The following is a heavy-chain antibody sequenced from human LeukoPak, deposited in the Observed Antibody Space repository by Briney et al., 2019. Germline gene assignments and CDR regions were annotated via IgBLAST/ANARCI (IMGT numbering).Heavy chain of an antibody. D-gene: IGHD3-3*01. J-gene: IGHJ3*02. Sequence: ASVKVSCKASGYTFTGYYMHWVRQAPGQGLEWMGWINPNSGGTNYAQKFQGRVTMTRDMSTSTVYMELSSLRSEDTAVYYCARELRGSTALEWLSRGYAFDIWGQGTMVTVSS. CDR3: ARELRGSTALEWLSRGYAFDI. V-gene: IGHV1-2*02. CDR1: GYTFTGYY. CDR2: INPNSGGT.